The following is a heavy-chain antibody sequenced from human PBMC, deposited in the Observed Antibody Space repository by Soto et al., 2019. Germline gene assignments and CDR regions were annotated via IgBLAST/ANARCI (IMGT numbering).Heavy chain of an antibody. V-gene: IGHV1-46*01. J-gene: IGHJ5*02. CDR1: GYTFTSYY. CDR2: INPSGGST. D-gene: IGHD3-3*01. Sequence: GASVKVSCKASGYTFTSYYMHWVQQAPGQGLEWMGIINPSGGSTSYAQKFQGRVTMTRDRSTSTVYMELRSLRSEDTAVYYCARDPRTRDPTIFGVVSWSDPWGQGTLVTVSS. CDR3: ARDPRTRDPTIFGVVSWSDP.